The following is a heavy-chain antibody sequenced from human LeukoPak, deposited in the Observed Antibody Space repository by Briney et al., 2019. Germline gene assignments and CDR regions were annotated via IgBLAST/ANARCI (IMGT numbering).Heavy chain of an antibody. CDR3: RGARYALYYYYMDV. D-gene: IGHD3-9*01. J-gene: IGHJ6*03. CDR2: INHSGST. CDR1: GYSISSGYY. V-gene: IGHV4-38-2*02. Sequence: SETLSLTCTVSGYSISSGYYWGWIRQPPYKGLEWIGEINHSGSTNYNPSLKSRVTISVDTSKNQFSLKLSSVTAADTAVYYARGARYALYYYYMDVWGKGTTVTVSS.